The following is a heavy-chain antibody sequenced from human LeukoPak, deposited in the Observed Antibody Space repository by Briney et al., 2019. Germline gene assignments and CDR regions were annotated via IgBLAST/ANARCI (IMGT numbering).Heavy chain of an antibody. CDR2: ISSTSSYI. Sequence: GGSLRLSCAASGFTFSTYSMNWVRQAPGRGLEWVSSISSTSSYIYYADSVKGRFTISRDNAKNSLYLQMNSLRAEDTAVYYCAREDSYYGSGTPFDYWGQGTLVTVSS. J-gene: IGHJ4*02. D-gene: IGHD3-10*01. CDR1: GFTFSTYS. CDR3: AREDSYYGSGTPFDY. V-gene: IGHV3-21*01.